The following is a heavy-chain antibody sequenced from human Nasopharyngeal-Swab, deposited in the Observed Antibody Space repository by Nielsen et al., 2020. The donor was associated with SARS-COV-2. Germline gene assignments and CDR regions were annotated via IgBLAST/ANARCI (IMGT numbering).Heavy chain of an antibody. Sequence: GGFLRLSCTVSGFTFTDYWMHWLRQSQGKGPVWLSRIDNDGSSTTYADSVRGRFTISRDNARNTLFLQLHSLRAEDTAVYYCARESYSWSWYGPDYWGQGTQVTVSS. D-gene: IGHD1-26*01. CDR1: GFTFTDYW. CDR2: IDNDGSST. J-gene: IGHJ4*02. CDR3: ARESYSWSWYGPDY. V-gene: IGHV3-74*03.